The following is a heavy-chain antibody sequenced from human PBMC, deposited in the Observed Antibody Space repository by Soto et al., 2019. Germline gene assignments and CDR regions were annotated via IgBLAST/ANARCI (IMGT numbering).Heavy chain of an antibody. J-gene: IGHJ4*02. CDR3: ARDQFPQWSNFDF. CDR2: ISEDGRNK. Sequence: QVQLVESGGGVVQPGGSLRLSCAASGFTFSSYAMHWVRQAPGKGLEWVAVISEDGRNKYYADSVKGRFTISRDNSKNTLYLQMNSLRAEDTAVYYCARDQFPQWSNFDFWGQGTLVTVAS. V-gene: IGHV3-30*04. D-gene: IGHD2-15*01. CDR1: GFTFSSYA.